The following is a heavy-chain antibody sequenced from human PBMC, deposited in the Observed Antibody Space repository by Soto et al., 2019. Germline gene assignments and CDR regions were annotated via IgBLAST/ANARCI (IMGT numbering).Heavy chain of an antibody. Sequence: SETLSLTCTVSGVSISSYCWHWIRQPPGKGLEWIGYMFYNGSPNFNPSLKSRVTISIDTSKNQFSLKLRSVTVADTAVYYCARDKVGGWFDPWGQATLVTVSS. D-gene: IGHD3-10*01. CDR2: MFYNGSP. V-gene: IGHV4-59*01. CDR1: GVSISSYC. CDR3: ARDKVGGWFDP. J-gene: IGHJ5*02.